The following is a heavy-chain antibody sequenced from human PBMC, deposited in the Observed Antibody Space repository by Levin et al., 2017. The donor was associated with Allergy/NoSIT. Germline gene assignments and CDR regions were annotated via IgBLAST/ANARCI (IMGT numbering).Heavy chain of an antibody. J-gene: IGHJ6*02. CDR2: ITSDGFNR. CDR3: ASRGDMDV. CDR1: GLNFDTYG. V-gene: IGHV3-30*03. Sequence: GESLKISCAASGLNFDTYGMHWVRQAPGKGLEWVALITSDGFNRYLADSVRGRFSISRDNSKNTLYLQMSSLRAEDTAVYYCASRGDMDVWGQGTTVTVSS.